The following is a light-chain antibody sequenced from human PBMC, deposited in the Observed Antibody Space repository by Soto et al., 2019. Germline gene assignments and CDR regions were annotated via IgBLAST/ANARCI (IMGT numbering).Light chain of an antibody. CDR1: QSISSY. CDR2: AAS. CDR3: QQSYSTPIT. Sequence: DXQMTQSXSSLSAXVGXRXXITCXASQSISSYLNWYQQKPGKAPKLLIYAASSLQSGVPSRFSGSGSGTDFTLTISSLQPEDFATYYCQQSYSTPITFGQGTRLEIK. J-gene: IGKJ5*01. V-gene: IGKV1-39*01.